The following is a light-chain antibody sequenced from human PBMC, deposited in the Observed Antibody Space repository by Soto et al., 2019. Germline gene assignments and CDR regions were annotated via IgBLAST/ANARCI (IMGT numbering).Light chain of an antibody. Sequence: QSALTQPASVSGSPGQSITISCTGTSSDVGGYNYVSWYQQHPGKAPKLMIYEVSNRPSGVSNRFSGSKSGNTASLTISGLQAEDEADYYCNSYTTSSTWVFGGGTKGPS. J-gene: IGLJ3*02. CDR2: EVS. CDR1: SSDVGGYNY. CDR3: NSYTTSSTWV. V-gene: IGLV2-14*01.